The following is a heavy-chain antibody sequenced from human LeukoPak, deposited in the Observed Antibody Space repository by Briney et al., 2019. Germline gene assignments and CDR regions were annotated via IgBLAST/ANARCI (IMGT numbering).Heavy chain of an antibody. J-gene: IGHJ4*02. CDR2: SSSSGSTI. CDR3: ARRRDFIDY. D-gene: IGHD3/OR15-3a*01. V-gene: IGHV3-11*01. Sequence: GSLRLSCAASGFTLSDYYMSWIRQAPGKGLEWVSYSSSSGSTIYYADSVKGRFAISRDNAKNSLYLQMNGLRAEDTAVYYCARRRDFIDYWGQGTLVTVSS. CDR1: GFTLSDYY.